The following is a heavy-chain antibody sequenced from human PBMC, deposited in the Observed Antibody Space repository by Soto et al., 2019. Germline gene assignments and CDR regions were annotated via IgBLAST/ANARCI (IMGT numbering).Heavy chain of an antibody. CDR1: GFSLNTRGVG. CDR3: AHRSFYELFVY. Sequence: QITLKESGPTLVKPTQTLTLTCTFSGFSLNTRGVGVGWIRQPPGKALEWLAFVYWDDDKRYSPSLKNRVTTTKDTSKNQVVLTMTNVDPVDTATYYCAHRSFYELFVYWGQGTLVTVSS. CDR2: VYWDDDK. J-gene: IGHJ4*02. D-gene: IGHD3-10*01. V-gene: IGHV2-5*02.